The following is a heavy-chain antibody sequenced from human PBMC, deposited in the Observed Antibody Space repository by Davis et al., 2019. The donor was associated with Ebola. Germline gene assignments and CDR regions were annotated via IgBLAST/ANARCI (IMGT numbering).Heavy chain of an antibody. V-gene: IGHV4-39*07. D-gene: IGHD6-19*01. CDR3: ARGAGYSSGWSGPLYYYYGMDV. CDR2: INHSGST. CDR1: GGSISSSSYY. Sequence: MPSETLSLTCTVSGGSISSSSYYWGWIRQPPGKGLEWIGEINHSGSTNYNPSLKSRVTISVDTSKNQFSLKLSSVTAADTAVYYCARGAGYSSGWSGPLYYYYGMDVWGQGTTVTVSS. J-gene: IGHJ6*02.